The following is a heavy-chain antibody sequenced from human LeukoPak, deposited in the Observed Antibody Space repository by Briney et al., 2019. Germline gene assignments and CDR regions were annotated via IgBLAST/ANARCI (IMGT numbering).Heavy chain of an antibody. CDR1: GGSISSYY. Sequence: SETLSLTCTVSGGSISSYYWSWIRQPPGKGLEWIGYIYYSGSTNYNPSLKSRVTISVDTSKDQFPLKLSSVTAADTAVYYCARVAAAAGYYYYGMDVWGQGTTVTVSS. CDR2: IYYSGST. CDR3: ARVAAAAGYYYYGMDV. D-gene: IGHD6-13*01. V-gene: IGHV4-59*01. J-gene: IGHJ6*02.